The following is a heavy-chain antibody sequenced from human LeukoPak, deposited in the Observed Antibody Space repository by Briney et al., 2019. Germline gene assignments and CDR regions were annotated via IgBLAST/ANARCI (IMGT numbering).Heavy chain of an antibody. J-gene: IGHJ4*02. CDR3: ASSRSSGWYDY. CDR1: GGSISSYY. D-gene: IGHD6-19*01. V-gene: IGHV4-59*01. Sequence: SETLSLTCTVSGGSISSYYWSWIRQPPGKGLEWIGYIYYSGSTNYNPSLQSRVTISVDTSKNQFSLKLSSVTAADTAVYYCASSRSSGWYDYWGQGALVTVSS. CDR2: IYYSGST.